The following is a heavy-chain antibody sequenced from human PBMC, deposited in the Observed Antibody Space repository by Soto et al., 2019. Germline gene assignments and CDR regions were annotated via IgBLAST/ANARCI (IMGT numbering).Heavy chain of an antibody. Sequence: SETLSLTCTVSGGSISSSSYYWGWIRQPPGKGLEWIGSIYYSGSTYYNPSLKSRVTISVATSKNQFSLKLSSVTAADTAVYYCAVQAPYRGYAVDWFDPWGQGPRVTSPQ. V-gene: IGHV4-39*01. CDR1: GGSISSSSYY. J-gene: IGHJ5*02. CDR3: AVQAPYRGYAVDWFDP. D-gene: IGHD5-12*01. CDR2: IYYSGST.